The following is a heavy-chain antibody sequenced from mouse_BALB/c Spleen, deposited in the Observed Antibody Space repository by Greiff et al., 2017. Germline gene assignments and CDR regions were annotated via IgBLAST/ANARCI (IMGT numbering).Heavy chain of an antibody. D-gene: IGHD1-1*01. CDR3: ARNYGSSYGLLWYFDV. J-gene: IGHJ1*01. CDR1: GFTFSSYG. CDR2: ISSGGSYT. Sequence: DVKLVESGGDLVKPGGSLKLSCAASGFTFSSYGMSWVRQTPDKRLEWVATISSGGSYTYYPDSVKGRFTISRDNAKNTLYLQMSSLKSEDTAMYYCARNYGSSYGLLWYFDVWGAGTTVTVSS. V-gene: IGHV5-6*02.